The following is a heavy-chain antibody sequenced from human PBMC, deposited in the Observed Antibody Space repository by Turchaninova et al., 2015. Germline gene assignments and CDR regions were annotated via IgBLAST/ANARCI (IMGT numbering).Heavy chain of an antibody. Sequence: QLQLQESGPGLVTPSETLSLTCPVSGGSLSSSSYYWGGILQPPGKGLEWIGSIFYTGSTYYNPSLKSRVTTSVDTSKNQFSLKLSSVTAADTAVYYCATRGDYGGTKNYFDYWGQGTLVTVSS. D-gene: IGHD4-23*01. CDR2: IFYTGST. CDR1: GGSLSSSSYY. CDR3: ATRGDYGGTKNYFDY. J-gene: IGHJ4*02. V-gene: IGHV4-39*07.